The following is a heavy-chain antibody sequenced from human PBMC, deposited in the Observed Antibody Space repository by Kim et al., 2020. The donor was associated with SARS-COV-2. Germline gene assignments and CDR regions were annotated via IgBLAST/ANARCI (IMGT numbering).Heavy chain of an antibody. D-gene: IGHD3-10*01. Sequence: SETLSLTCTVSGGSISANSYYWSWVRQHPGKGLEWIGYIYYSGSTYYNPSLKSRLTISVDTSKNQFSLHLSSVTAADTAMYYCARVYGSFSGQFYFDYWGQRTLVTVSS. CDR2: IYYSGST. J-gene: IGHJ4*02. CDR3: ARVYGSFSGQFYFDY. CDR1: GGSISANSYY. V-gene: IGHV4-31*03.